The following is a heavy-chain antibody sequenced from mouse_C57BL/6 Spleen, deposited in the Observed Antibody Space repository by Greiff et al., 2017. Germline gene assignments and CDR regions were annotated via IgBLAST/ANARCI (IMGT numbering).Heavy chain of an antibody. CDR1: GFTFSDYG. D-gene: IGHD1-1*01. V-gene: IGHV5-17*01. CDR3: ARSITTGVATEYAMDY. Sequence: EVKLVESGGGLVKPGGSLKLSCAASGFTFSDYGMHWVRQAPEKGLEWVAYISSGSSTIYYADTVKGRFTISRDNAKNTLFLQMTSLRSEDAAMYYCARSITTGVATEYAMDYWGQGTSVTVSS. CDR2: ISSGSSTI. J-gene: IGHJ4*01.